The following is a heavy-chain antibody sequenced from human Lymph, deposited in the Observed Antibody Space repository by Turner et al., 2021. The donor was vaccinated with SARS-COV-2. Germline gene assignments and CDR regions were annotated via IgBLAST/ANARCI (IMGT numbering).Heavy chain of an antibody. J-gene: IGHJ4*02. CDR3: ARGLGSSWYSGGFDY. Sequence: EVQLLESGGGLVQPGGSLRLSCAASGFTFSSYAMSWVRQAPGKGLEWVSAISGSGGSTYYADSVKGRFTISRDNSKNTLYLQMNSLRAEDTAVYYCARGLGSSWYSGGFDYWGQGTLVTVSS. D-gene: IGHD6-13*01. V-gene: IGHV3-23*01. CDR2: ISGSGGST. CDR1: GFTFSSYA.